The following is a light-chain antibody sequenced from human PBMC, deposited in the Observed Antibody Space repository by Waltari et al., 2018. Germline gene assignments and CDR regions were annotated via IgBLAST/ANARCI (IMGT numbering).Light chain of an antibody. CDR3: QQSYSTPRT. J-gene: IGKJ1*01. Sequence: DIQMTQSPSSLSAYVGDRVTITCRASQSLSSSLNWYQQKQGNAPKLLIYAASSLQSGVPSRLSGSGSGTDFTLTISSLQPEDFATYYCQQSYSTPRTFGQGTKVEIK. V-gene: IGKV1-39*01. CDR2: AAS. CDR1: QSLSSS.